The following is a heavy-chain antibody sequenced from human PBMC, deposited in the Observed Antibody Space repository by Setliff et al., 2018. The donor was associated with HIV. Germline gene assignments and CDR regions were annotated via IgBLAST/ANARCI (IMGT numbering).Heavy chain of an antibody. J-gene: IGHJ4*02. CDR1: GFTFSSYS. Sequence: SGGSLRLSCAASGFTFSSYSMNWVRQAPGKGLEWVSFISGNSGAVTYADSVKGRFTISRDNSKNTLFLQMNSLRSEDTAVYYCAKEDQRVTSVDYWGQGTLVTVSS. CDR3: AKEDQRVTSVDY. D-gene: IGHD2-2*01. CDR2: ISGNSGAV. V-gene: IGHV3-48*01.